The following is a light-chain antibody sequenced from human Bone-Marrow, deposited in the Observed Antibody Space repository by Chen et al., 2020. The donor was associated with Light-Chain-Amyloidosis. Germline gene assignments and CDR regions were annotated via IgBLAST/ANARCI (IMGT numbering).Light chain of an antibody. J-gene: IGLJ1*01. CDR3: SSYTITNTLV. CDR2: EVT. Sequence: QAARTQPGSLAGPPGPAITLPRTGTSSDVGGDNHVSWYQQHPDKAPKLMIYEVTNRPSWVPDRFSGSKSDNTASLTISGLQAEDEADYFCSSYTITNTLVFGSGTRVTVL. V-gene: IGLV2-14*01. CDR1: SSDVGGDNH.